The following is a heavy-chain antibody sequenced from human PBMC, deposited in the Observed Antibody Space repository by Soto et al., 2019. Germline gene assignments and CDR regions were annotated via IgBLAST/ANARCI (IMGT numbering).Heavy chain of an antibody. D-gene: IGHD2-15*01. CDR3: ARDPGGPDGPGDY. CDR2: INAGNGNT. V-gene: IGHV1-3*01. J-gene: IGHJ4*02. CDR1: GYTFTSYA. Sequence: ASVKVSCKASGYTFTSYAMHWVRQAPGQRLEWMGWINAGNGNTKYSQKFQGRVTITRDTSASTAYMELSSLRSEDTALYYCARDPGGPDGPGDYWGQGTLVTAPQ.